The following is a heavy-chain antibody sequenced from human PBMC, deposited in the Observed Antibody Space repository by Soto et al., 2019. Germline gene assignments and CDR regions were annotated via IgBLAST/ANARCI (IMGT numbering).Heavy chain of an antibody. CDR1: GYTFTNYG. CDR2: ISAYNGNT. Sequence: QVQLVQSGAEVKKPGASVKVSCKASGYTFTNYGISWARQAPGQGLEWMGWISAYNGNTNYVQKLQGSVTMTTDTSTSTAYMQLRSLRSDDTAVYYCARIGGDLAYCDGDCYSRGMDVWGQGTTVTVSS. J-gene: IGHJ6*02. D-gene: IGHD2-21*02. V-gene: IGHV1-18*04. CDR3: ARIGGDLAYCDGDCYSRGMDV.